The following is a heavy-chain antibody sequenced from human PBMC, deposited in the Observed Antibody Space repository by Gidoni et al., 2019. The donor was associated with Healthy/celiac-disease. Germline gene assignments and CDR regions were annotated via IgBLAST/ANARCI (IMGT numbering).Heavy chain of an antibody. D-gene: IGHD3-22*01. Sequence: QVHLVQSGAEVTKPGASATVSCNASGYTFTSYGIRRGRQAPGHWLEWMGWISAYNGNTNYAQKLQGRVTMTTDTSTSTAYMELRSLRSDDTAVYYCAVEDSSGYPADYWGQRTLVTVSS. J-gene: IGHJ4*02. V-gene: IGHV1-18*04. CDR2: ISAYNGNT. CDR1: GYTFTSYG. CDR3: AVEDSSGYPADY.